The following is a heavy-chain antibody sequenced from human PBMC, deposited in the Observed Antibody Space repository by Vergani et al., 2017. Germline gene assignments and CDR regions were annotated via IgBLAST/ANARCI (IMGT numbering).Heavy chain of an antibody. V-gene: IGHV6-1*01. CDR2: TYYRSKWYN. J-gene: IGHJ6*03. D-gene: IGHD6-13*01. CDR3: ARGRAHYSSSWYVSSSSYYYYYYMDV. Sequence: QVQLQQSGPGLVKPSQTLSLTCAISGDSVSSNSAAWNWIRQSPSRGLEWLGRTYYRSKWYNDYAVSVKSRITINPDTSKNQFSLQLNSVTPEYTAVYYYARGRAHYSSSWYVSSSSYYYYYYMDVWGKGTTVTVSS. CDR1: GDSVSSNSAA.